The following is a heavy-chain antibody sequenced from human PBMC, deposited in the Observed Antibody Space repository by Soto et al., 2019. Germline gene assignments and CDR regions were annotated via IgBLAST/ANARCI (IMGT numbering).Heavy chain of an antibody. J-gene: IGHJ5*02. Sequence: LETLSLSCTVSGCSINTNGYYLGWDRQPPGKGLEWIGSVFYNGTTYYSPSLKSRVTISLAPSRTQFSLRLKSVTAADTAVYYCARLVVVSPVANAWGQGTLVTVSS. D-gene: IGHD2-15*01. V-gene: IGHV4-39*01. CDR2: VFYNGTT. CDR1: GCSINTNGYY. CDR3: ARLVVVSPVANA.